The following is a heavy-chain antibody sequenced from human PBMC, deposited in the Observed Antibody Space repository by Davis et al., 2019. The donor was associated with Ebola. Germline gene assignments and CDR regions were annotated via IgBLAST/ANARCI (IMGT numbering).Heavy chain of an antibody. D-gene: IGHD6-19*01. V-gene: IGHV3-23*01. CDR3: AKRGERQWLPLDY. CDR2: ISGSDGST. CDR1: GFTFSSYV. Sequence: GESLKISCAASGFTFSSYVMSWVRQAPGKGLEWVSTISGSDGSTYSADSVKGRFIISRDNSKNTLYLQMKSLRAEDTAVYYCAKRGERQWLPLDYWGQGTLVTVSS. J-gene: IGHJ4*02.